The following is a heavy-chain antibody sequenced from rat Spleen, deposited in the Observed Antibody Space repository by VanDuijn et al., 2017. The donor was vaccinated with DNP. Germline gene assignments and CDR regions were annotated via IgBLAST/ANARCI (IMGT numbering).Heavy chain of an antibody. V-gene: IGHV3-1*01. CDR2: ISYSGST. Sequence: EVQLQESGPGLVKPSQSLSLTCSVTGYSITSNYWGWIRKFPGNKMEWIGHISYSGSTSYNPSFKSRISITRDTSKNQFFLQLNSVTTEDTATYYCARGRVYVYYGLSHYFDYWGQGVMVTVSS. J-gene: IGHJ2*01. CDR1: GYSITSNY. D-gene: IGHD1-6*01. CDR3: ARGRVYVYYGLSHYFDY.